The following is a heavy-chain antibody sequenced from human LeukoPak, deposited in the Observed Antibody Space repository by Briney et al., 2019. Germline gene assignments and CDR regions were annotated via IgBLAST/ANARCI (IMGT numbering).Heavy chain of an antibody. J-gene: IGHJ3*02. V-gene: IGHV3-23*01. D-gene: IGHD5-24*01. CDR3: ASKDYNYDAFDI. CDR1: GFTFSSYA. CDR2: ISGNGIST. Sequence: PGGSLRLSCAASGFTFSSYAMSWVRQAPGKGLEWVSSISGNGISTYYADSVKGRFTISRDNSKNTVYLQVNSLRAEDTAVYYCASKDYNYDAFDIWGQGTMVTVSS.